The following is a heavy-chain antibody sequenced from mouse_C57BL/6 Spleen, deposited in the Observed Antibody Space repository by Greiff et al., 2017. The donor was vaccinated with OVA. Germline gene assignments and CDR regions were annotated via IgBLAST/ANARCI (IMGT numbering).Heavy chain of an antibody. Sequence: EVQLQQSGAELVKPGASVTLSCTASGFNIKDYYMHWVKQRNEQGLEWIGRIDPEDGETKYAPKFQGNATITADTSYNTAYLQLSSLTSEDTAVYYCARGNPAWFAYWGQGTLGTVSA. V-gene: IGHV14-2*01. D-gene: IGHD2-1*01. CDR3: ARGNPAWFAY. J-gene: IGHJ3*01. CDR1: GFNIKDYY. CDR2: IDPEDGET.